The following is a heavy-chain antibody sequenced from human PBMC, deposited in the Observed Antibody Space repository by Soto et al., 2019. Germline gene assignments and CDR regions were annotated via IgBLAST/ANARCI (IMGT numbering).Heavy chain of an antibody. D-gene: IGHD1-26*01. J-gene: IGHJ6*02. CDR2: INHSGST. Sequence: SETLSLTCAVYGGSFSGYYWSWIRQSPGKGLEWIGEINHSGSTKYNPSLKSRVTISVDTSKNQFSLKLTSVTAADTAVYYCARVREITSTFYYYYAMDVWGQGTTVTVSS. V-gene: IGHV4-34*01. CDR1: GGSFSGYY. CDR3: ARVREITSTFYYYYAMDV.